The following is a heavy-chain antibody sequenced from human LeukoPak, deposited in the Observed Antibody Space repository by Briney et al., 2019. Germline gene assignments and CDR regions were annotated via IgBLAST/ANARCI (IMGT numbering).Heavy chain of an antibody. D-gene: IGHD5-18*01. V-gene: IGHV3-69-1*01. Sequence: TTGGSLRLSCAASGFTVSTYDMHWVRQGPGEGPEWIAYFGISGTIYYADSVRGRFTISRDSAKNSLHLEMNSLRVDDTAIYYCAGYGFYPYWGQGTPVTVSS. J-gene: IGHJ4*02. CDR3: AGYGFYPY. CDR2: FGISGTI. CDR1: GFTVSTYD.